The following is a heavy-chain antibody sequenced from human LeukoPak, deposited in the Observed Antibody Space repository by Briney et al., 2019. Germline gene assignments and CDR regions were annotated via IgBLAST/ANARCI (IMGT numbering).Heavy chain of an antibody. J-gene: IGHJ3*02. V-gene: IGHV3-7*01. CDR3: ARESSYPDAFDI. CDR2: IKQDGSEK. Sequence: PGGSLRLSCAASGFTFSSYNMNWVRQAPGKGLEWVANIKQDGSEKYYVDSVKGRFTISRDNAKNSLYLQMNSLRAEDTAVYYCARESSYPDAFDIWGQGTMVTVSS. D-gene: IGHD3-16*01. CDR1: GFTFSSYN.